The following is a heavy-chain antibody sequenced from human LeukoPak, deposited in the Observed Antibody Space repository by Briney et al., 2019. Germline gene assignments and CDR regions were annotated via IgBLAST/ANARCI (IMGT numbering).Heavy chain of an antibody. CDR2: ISYSGIT. CDR3: ARAYGSGADWYFDL. CDR1: GGSINNYY. J-gene: IGHJ2*01. V-gene: IGHV4-59*01. Sequence: NPSETLSLTCTVSGGSINNYYWSWNRQPPGKGLEWSGYISYSGITNYNPSLKSRVTISVDTSKSQFSLKLSSATAADTAVYYCARAYGSGADWYFDLWGRGTLVTVSS. D-gene: IGHD3-10*01.